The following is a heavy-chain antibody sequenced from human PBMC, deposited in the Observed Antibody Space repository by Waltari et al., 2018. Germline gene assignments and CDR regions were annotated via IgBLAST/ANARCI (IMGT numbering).Heavy chain of an antibody. J-gene: IGHJ4*02. D-gene: IGHD6-19*01. CDR1: GYTFSNFG. V-gene: IGHV1-18*01. CDR2: ISGNNGDT. Sequence: QVQLVQSGPEVKKPEASVKVSCKASGYTFSNFGISWVRQAPGQGPEWMGWISGNNGDTSYAQKFQGRVTMTTDTPTNTAYMELRSLRSDDTAVYYCARGPSFLSAYSSGWPHFDNWGQGTLVTVSS. CDR3: ARGPSFLSAYSSGWPHFDN.